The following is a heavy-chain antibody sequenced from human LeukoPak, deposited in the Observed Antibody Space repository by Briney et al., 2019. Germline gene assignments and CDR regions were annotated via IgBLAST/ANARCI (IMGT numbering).Heavy chain of an antibody. V-gene: IGHV3-23*01. D-gene: IGHD3-22*01. J-gene: IGHJ3*02. CDR3: AKISGITMIVVVVANDAFDI. Sequence: GGSLRLSCAASGFTFSSYTMSWVRHAPGQGLDWVSAISGSGGSTYYADTVKGRFTISRDNYRYPLYLQMNSMRAEDTAVYYCAKISGITMIVVVVANDAFDIWGQGTIVTVSS. CDR2: ISGSGGST. CDR1: GFTFSSYT.